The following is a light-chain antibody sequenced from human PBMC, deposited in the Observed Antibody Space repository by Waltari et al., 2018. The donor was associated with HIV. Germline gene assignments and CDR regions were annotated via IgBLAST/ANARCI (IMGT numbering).Light chain of an antibody. CDR3: SSYTSSSTLV. V-gene: IGLV2-14*01. CDR2: DVS. J-gene: IGLJ3*02. CDR1: SSDVGGSNY. Sequence: QSALTQPASVSGSPGQSITLSCTGTSSDVGGSNYVSWYQQPPGKAPKLMIYDVSKRPSGVSNRFSGSKSGNTASLTISGLQAEDEADYYCSSYTSSSTLVFGGGTKLTVL.